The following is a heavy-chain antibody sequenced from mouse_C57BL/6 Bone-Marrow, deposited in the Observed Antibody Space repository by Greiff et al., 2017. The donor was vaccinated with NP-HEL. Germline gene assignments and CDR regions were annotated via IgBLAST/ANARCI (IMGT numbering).Heavy chain of an antibody. D-gene: IGHD1-1*01. V-gene: IGHV1-4*01. CDR2: INPSSGYT. CDR1: GYTFTSYT. J-gene: IGHJ4*01. CDR3: ASCYYYGSSSMDY. Sequence: VQLQQSGAELARPGASVKMSCKASGYTFTSYTMHWVKQRPGQGLEWIGYINPSSGYTKYNQKFKDKATLTAEKSSSKAYMQLSSLTSEDSAVYYCASCYYYGSSSMDYWGQGTSVTVSS.